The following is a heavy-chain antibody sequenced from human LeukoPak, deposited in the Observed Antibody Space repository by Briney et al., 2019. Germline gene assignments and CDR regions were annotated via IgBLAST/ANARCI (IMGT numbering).Heavy chain of an antibody. CDR2: INHSGST. CDR1: GGSFSGYY. D-gene: IGHD6-13*01. CDR3: ARDRWAAAGYWYFDL. V-gene: IGHV4-34*01. Sequence: SETLSLTCAVYGGSFSGYYWSWIRQPPGKGLEWIGEINHSGSTNYNPSLKSRVTISVDTSKNQFSLKLSSVTAADTAVYYCARDRWAAAGYWYFDLWGRGTLVTVSS. J-gene: IGHJ2*01.